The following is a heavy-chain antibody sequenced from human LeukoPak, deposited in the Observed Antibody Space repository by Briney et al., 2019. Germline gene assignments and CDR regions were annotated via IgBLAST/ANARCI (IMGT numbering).Heavy chain of an antibody. Sequence: SETLSLTCSVSGDSISRSSYWWGWIRQPPGKGLGWIGTINYIGSTYYNPSLKSRVTISIDTPKNQFSLKLSPVTAADTAVYYCARVGIYCSSTNCFLANFDYWGQGTLVTVSS. V-gene: IGHV4-39*01. CDR3: ARVGIYCSSTNCFLANFDY. CDR1: GDSISRSSYW. D-gene: IGHD2-2*01. CDR2: INYIGST. J-gene: IGHJ4*02.